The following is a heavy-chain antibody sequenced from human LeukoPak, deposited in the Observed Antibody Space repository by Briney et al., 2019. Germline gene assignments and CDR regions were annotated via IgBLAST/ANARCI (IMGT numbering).Heavy chain of an antibody. V-gene: IGHV4-4*07. CDR2: INRSGIT. Sequence: SETLSLTCTVSGGSISNSYWRWIRQPAGSGLEWIGRINRSGITKYNPSLGSRVTMSVDPSKNQLSPTLRSVTAADTALYYCGRESGSVAGTVEVWGQGILVTVS. J-gene: IGHJ4*02. D-gene: IGHD6-19*01. CDR3: GRESGSVAGTVEV. CDR1: GGSISNSY.